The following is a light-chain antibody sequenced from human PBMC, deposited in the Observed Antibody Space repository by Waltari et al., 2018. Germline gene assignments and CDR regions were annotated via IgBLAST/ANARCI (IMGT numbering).Light chain of an antibody. CDR2: AAS. CDR3: QQSYSTLGIT. Sequence: DIQMTQSPSSLSASVGDRVTITCRASQSISSCLNWYQQKPGKAPKLLIYAASSLQSGVPSRFSGSGSGTDFTLTISSLQPEDFATYYCQQSYSTLGITFGQGTRLEIK. V-gene: IGKV1-39*01. J-gene: IGKJ5*01. CDR1: QSISSC.